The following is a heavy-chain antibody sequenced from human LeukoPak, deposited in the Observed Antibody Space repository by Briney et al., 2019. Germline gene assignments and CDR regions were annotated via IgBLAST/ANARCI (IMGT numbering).Heavy chain of an antibody. CDR2: ISAYNGNT. CDR3: ARARIQFRLFEYFDY. V-gene: IGHV1-18*01. D-gene: IGHD2-21*01. Sequence: ASVKVSCKASGYTFTSFGISWVRQAPGQGLEWMGWISAYNGNTNYAERLQGRVSMTTDTSTSTAYMELRSLRSDDTAVYYCARARIQFRLFEYFDYWGQGTLVTVSS. J-gene: IGHJ4*02. CDR1: GYTFTSFG.